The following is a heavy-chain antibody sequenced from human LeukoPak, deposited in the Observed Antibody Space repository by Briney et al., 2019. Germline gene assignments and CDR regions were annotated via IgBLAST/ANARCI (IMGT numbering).Heavy chain of an antibody. D-gene: IGHD6-13*01. CDR2: IHYSGST. CDR1: GGSISSYY. J-gene: IGHJ4*02. V-gene: IGHV4-59*01. CDR3: ARGGSSSSWPFYY. Sequence: PSETLSLTCTVSGGSISSYYWSWIRQPPGKELEWIGYIHYSGSTKYNPSLKSRVTMSVDTSKNQFSLKLTSVTAADTAVYYCARGGSSSSWPFYYWGQGTLVTVSS.